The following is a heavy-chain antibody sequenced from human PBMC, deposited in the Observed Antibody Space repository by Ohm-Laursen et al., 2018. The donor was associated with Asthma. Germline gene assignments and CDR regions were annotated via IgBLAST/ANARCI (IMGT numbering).Heavy chain of an antibody. V-gene: IGHV4-39*01. J-gene: IGHJ6*02. CDR1: GGSIGSDDYY. CDR2: IYYSGST. Sequence: SDTLSLTCTVSGGSIGSDDYYWGWIRQPPGKGLAWIGSIYYSGSTYYNPSLKSRVTISVDTSKNQFSLKLSSVTAADTAVYYCASRSTSPWGMDVWGQGTTVTVSS. CDR3: ASRSTSPWGMDV. D-gene: IGHD2-2*01.